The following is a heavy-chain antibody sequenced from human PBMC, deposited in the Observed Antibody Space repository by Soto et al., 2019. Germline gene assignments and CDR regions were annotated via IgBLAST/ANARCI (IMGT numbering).Heavy chain of an antibody. CDR1: GFTFSSYW. Sequence: EVQLVESGGGLVQPGGSLRLSCAASGFTFSSYWMSWVRQAPGKGLEWVANIKQDGSEKYYVDSVKGRFTISRDNAKNSLYLQMNSLRAEDTAAYYCARAKVSGEGNFDYWGQGTLVTVSS. CDR2: IKQDGSEK. CDR3: ARAKVSGEGNFDY. V-gene: IGHV3-7*01. D-gene: IGHD6-6*01. J-gene: IGHJ4*02.